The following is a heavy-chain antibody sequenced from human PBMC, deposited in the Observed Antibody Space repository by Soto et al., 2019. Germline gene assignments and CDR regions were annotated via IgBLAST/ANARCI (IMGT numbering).Heavy chain of an antibody. CDR3: AKGTGRNYGGNFDY. D-gene: IGHD4-17*01. Sequence: GGSLRLSCAASGFTFSSYAVSWVRQAPGKGLEWVSIISDSGGSTYYADSVKGRFTISRDNSKNTLYLQMNSLRAEDTAIYYCAKGTGRNYGGNFDYWGQGTLVTVSS. CDR1: GFTFSSYA. CDR2: ISDSGGST. J-gene: IGHJ4*02. V-gene: IGHV3-23*01.